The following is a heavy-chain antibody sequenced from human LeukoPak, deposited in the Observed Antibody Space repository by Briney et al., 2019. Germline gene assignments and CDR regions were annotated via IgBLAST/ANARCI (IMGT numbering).Heavy chain of an antibody. D-gene: IGHD3-22*01. J-gene: IGHJ3*02. V-gene: IGHV4-59*01. CDR1: GGSISSYY. Sequence: SETLSLTCTVSGGSISSYYWSWIRQPPGKGLEWIGYIYYSGSTNYNPSLKSQVTISVDTSKNQFSLKLSSVTAADTAVYYCARGDLGYYYDSSGYPHAFDIWGQGTMVTVSS. CDR3: ARGDLGYYYDSSGYPHAFDI. CDR2: IYYSGST.